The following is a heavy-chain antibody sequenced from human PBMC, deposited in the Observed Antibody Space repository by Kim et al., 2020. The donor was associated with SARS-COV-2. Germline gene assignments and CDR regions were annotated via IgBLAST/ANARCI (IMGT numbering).Heavy chain of an antibody. CDR2: IYYSGST. CDR3: ARGSASYDILTAGRLGAFDI. CDR1: GGSVSSGSYY. V-gene: IGHV4-61*01. D-gene: IGHD3-9*01. J-gene: IGHJ3*02. Sequence: SETLSLTCTVSGGSVSSGSYYWSWIRQPPGKGLEWIGYIYYSGSTNYNPSLKSRVTISVDTSKNQFSLKLSSVTAADTAVYYCARGSASYDILTAGRLGAFDIWGQRTMVTVSS.